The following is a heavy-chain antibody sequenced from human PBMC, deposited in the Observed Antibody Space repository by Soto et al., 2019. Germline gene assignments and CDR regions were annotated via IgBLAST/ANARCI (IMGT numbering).Heavy chain of an antibody. J-gene: IGHJ5*02. V-gene: IGHV1-18*01. CDR1: GYTFTSYG. Sequence: ASVKVSCKASGYTFTSYGISWVRQAPGQGLEWMGWISAYNGNTNYAQKLQGRVTMTTDTSTSTAYMELRSLRSDDTAVYYCARVDGDYVSGWFHPWGQGTLVTVSS. CDR3: ARVDGDYVSGWFHP. D-gene: IGHD4-17*01. CDR2: ISAYNGNT.